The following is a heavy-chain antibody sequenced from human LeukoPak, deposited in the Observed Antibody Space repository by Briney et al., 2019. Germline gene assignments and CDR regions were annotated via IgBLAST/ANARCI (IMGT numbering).Heavy chain of an antibody. J-gene: IGHJ6*02. V-gene: IGHV3-21*01. D-gene: IGHD4-17*01. CDR1: GFTFSSYS. CDR2: ISSSSSYI. CDR3: ARDIDYGDYYYYYGMDV. Sequence: GGSLRLSCAASGFTFSSYSMNWVRQAPGKGLEWVSSISSSSSYIYYADSVKGRFTISRDNAKNSLYLQVNSLRAEDTAVYYCARDIDYGDYYYYYGMDVWGQGTTVTVSS.